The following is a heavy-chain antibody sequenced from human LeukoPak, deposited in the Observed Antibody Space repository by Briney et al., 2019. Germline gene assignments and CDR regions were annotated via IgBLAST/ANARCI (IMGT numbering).Heavy chain of an antibody. CDR2: IYHSGST. CDR1: RGSISSSNW. CDR3: ARASGTYYYGSGIYDY. J-gene: IGHJ4*02. Sequence: SETLSLTCAVSRGSISSSNWWTWVRQPPGKGLEWIGEIYHSGSTNYDPSLKSRVTISVDKSKNHFSLKMSSVTAADTAVYYCARASGTYYYGSGIYDYWGQGTLVTVSS. V-gene: IGHV4-4*02. D-gene: IGHD3-10*01.